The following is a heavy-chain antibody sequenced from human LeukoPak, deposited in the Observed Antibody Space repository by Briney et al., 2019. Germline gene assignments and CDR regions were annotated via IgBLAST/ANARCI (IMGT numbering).Heavy chain of an antibody. CDR3: GTGRIAARFDY. V-gene: IGHV4-34*01. Sequence: KPSETLSLTCAVYGGSFSGYYWSWIRQPPGKGLEWIGEINHSGSTNYNPSLKSRVTISVDTSKNQFSLKLSSVTAADTAVYYCGTGRIAARFDYWGQGTLVTVSS. J-gene: IGHJ4*02. CDR2: INHSGST. D-gene: IGHD6-6*01. CDR1: GGSFSGYY.